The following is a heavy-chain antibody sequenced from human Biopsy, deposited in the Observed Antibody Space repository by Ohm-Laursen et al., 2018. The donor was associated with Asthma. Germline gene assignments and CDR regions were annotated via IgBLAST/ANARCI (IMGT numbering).Heavy chain of an antibody. V-gene: IGHV1-18*01. CDR2: ISVYNGNT. CDR3: ARAVDYSHYYGIDV. J-gene: IGHJ6*02. Sequence: ASVKVSCNTSGYTCNSAGITWVRQAPGQGLEWMGWISVYNGNTKVAQKLQDRVTMITDTSTSTAYMELRSLRSDDTAVYFCARAVDYSHYYGIDVWGQGTTVTVS. CDR1: GYTCNSAG. D-gene: IGHD3-10*01.